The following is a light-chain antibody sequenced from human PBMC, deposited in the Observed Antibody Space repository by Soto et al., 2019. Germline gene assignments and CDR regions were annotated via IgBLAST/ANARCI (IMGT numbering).Light chain of an antibody. J-gene: IGLJ1*01. CDR1: SSSIGAGYD. CDR3: QYYDSSLSGFV. Sequence: QSVLTQPPSVSGAPGQRVTISCNGSSSSIGAGYDVHWYQQLPGTAPKLLIYGNSNRPSGVPDRFSGSKSGTSASLAITGLQAEDEADYYCQYYDSSLSGFVFGTGTK. CDR2: GNS. V-gene: IGLV1-40*01.